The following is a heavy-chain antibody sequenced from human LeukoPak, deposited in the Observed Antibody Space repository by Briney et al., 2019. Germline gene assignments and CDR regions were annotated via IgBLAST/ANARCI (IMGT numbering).Heavy chain of an antibody. Sequence: SETLSLTCTVSGGSISTFYWTWIRQPPGKGLEWIGYIYYSGSTNYNPSLKSRVTISVDTSKNQFSLKLSSVTAADTAVYYCARVGIAARPEHYYYMDVWGKGTTVTVSS. CDR1: GGSISTFY. D-gene: IGHD6-6*01. V-gene: IGHV4-59*01. CDR2: IYYSGST. CDR3: ARVGIAARPEHYYYMDV. J-gene: IGHJ6*03.